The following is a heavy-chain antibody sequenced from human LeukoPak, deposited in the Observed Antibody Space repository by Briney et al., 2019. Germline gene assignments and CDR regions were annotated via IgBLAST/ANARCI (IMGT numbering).Heavy chain of an antibody. D-gene: IGHD1-26*01. J-gene: IGHJ4*02. Sequence: GASVKVSCKASGYTLTGYYIHWVRQAPGQGLEWMGWIKTKSGGTNYAQKFQGRVTMTRDTSINTGYMELRSLRSDDTAVYYCARDQDSGSYFLDYWGQGTLVTVSS. CDR2: IKTKSGGT. V-gene: IGHV1-2*02. CDR3: ARDQDSGSYFLDY. CDR1: GYTLTGYY.